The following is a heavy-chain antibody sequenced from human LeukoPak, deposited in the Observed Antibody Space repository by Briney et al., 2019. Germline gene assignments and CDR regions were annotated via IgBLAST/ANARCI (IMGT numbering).Heavy chain of an antibody. Sequence: GGSLRLTCTVSGFTVSTTVMDWVRQAPGKGLELVSVSYDDGRSVYADYVRGRFPISRDTAKTMVDLQLKSLRVEDSAVYFCARARAGRKSWVEFDLWGQGTLVTVSS. D-gene: IGHD3-10*01. V-gene: IGHV3-66*02. CDR2: SYDDGRS. J-gene: IGHJ5*02. CDR1: GFTVSTTV. CDR3: ARARAGRKSWVEFDL.